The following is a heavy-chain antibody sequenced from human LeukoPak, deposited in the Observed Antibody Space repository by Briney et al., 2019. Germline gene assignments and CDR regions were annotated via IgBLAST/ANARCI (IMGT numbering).Heavy chain of an antibody. CDR3: ARVSGSYHWNYYYMDV. V-gene: IGHV4-38-2*02. CDR1: GYSISSGYY. J-gene: IGHJ6*03. CDR2: IYHSGST. Sequence: SETLSLTCTVSGYSISSGYYWGWIRQPPGKGLEWIGSIYHSGSTYYNPSLKSRVTISVDTSKNQFSLKLSSVTAADTAVYYCARVSGSYHWNYYYMDVWGKGTTVTVSS. D-gene: IGHD1-26*01.